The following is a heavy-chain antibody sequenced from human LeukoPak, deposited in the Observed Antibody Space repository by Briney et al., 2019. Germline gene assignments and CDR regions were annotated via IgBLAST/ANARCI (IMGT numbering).Heavy chain of an antibody. CDR2: ISWNGGEE. Sequence: GKSLRLSCAASGFTFSDYGMHWLRQAPGKGLEWVAVISWNGGEEHYGNSVRGRITISRDNSKNMVYLQMNSLRAEDTAVYYCAKEQGYTGWLTTGHWGQGALVTVSS. J-gene: IGHJ4*02. V-gene: IGHV3-30*18. D-gene: IGHD6-19*01. CDR1: GFTFSDYG. CDR3: AKEQGYTGWLTTGH.